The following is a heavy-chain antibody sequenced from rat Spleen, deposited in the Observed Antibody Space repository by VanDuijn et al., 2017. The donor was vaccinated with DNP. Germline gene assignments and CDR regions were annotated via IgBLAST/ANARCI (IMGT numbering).Heavy chain of an antibody. CDR3: TTAIGDYYDGTPFDY. CDR1: GFNLDDYW. CDR2: INKDSRTI. D-gene: IGHD1-12*02. J-gene: IGHJ2*01. Sequence: EVKLVESGGGLVQPGRSLKLSCAASGFNLDDYWMGWVRQAPGKGLEWIGQINKDSRTIKYIPSLKDKFTVSRDNVQNTLYLQLSKLGSEDTDIYYCTTAIGDYYDGTPFDYWGHGVRVTVSS. V-gene: IGHV4-2*01.